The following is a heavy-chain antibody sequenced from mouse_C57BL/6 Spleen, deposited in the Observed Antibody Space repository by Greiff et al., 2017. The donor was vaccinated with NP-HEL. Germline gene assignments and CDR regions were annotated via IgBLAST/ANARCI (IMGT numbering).Heavy chain of an antibody. CDR3: AREEGLERYFDY. CDR1: GYAFTNYL. CDR2: INPGSGGT. Sequence: VKLQESGAELVRPGTSVKVSCKASGYAFTNYLIEWVKQRPGQGLEWIGVINPGSGGTNYNEKFKGKATLTADKSSSTAYMQLSSLTSEDSAVYFCAREEGLERYFDYWGQGTTLTVSS. D-gene: IGHD2-4*01. V-gene: IGHV1-54*01. J-gene: IGHJ2*01.